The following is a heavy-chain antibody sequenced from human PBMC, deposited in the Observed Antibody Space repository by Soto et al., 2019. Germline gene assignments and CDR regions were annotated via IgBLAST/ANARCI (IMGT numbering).Heavy chain of an antibody. CDR1: GFTFIVYA. J-gene: IGHJ3*01. D-gene: IGHD2-15*01. CDR3: VREGLQDDALDF. V-gene: IGHV3-30-3*01. Sequence: QVQLVESGGGVVQPGRSLRLSCAASGFTFIVYALHWVRQAPGKGLEWLATISYDGTNYGGSVKGRITISRDNSKNTLFLELNSLRLEDTGVYYCVREGLQDDALDFWGQGTMVTVAS. CDR2: ISYDGTN.